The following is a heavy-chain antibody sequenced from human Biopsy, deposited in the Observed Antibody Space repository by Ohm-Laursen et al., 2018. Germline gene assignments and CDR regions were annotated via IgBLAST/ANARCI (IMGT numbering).Heavy chain of an antibody. V-gene: IGHV4-59*01. CDR2: IFNRGST. CDR1: GGSISSDY. Sequence: SETLSLTCTVSGGSISSDYWSWIRQSPGKGLEWIGYIFNRGSTNYNPSLRGRVTISVDTSKNQFSLKLSSVTAADTAVFFCARLYRLDDYWNDDPPDAFDVWGQGTRVTVSS. J-gene: IGHJ3*01. CDR3: ARLYRLDDYWNDDPPDAFDV. D-gene: IGHD3-3*01.